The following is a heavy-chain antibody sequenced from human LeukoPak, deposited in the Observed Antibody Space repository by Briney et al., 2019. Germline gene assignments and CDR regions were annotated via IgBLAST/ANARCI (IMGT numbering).Heavy chain of an antibody. D-gene: IGHD4-17*01. J-gene: IGHJ4*02. CDR2: IYSSGST. CDR3: AREGRYGDYEGY. CDR1: GGSLSSYY. Sequence: SENLSLTCTVSGGSLSSYYWSWIRQPAGKGLEWIGRIYSSGSTNYNPSLKSRVTMSVDTSKNQFSLNLSSVTVADTAVYYCAREGRYGDYEGYWGQGTLVTVSS. V-gene: IGHV4-4*07.